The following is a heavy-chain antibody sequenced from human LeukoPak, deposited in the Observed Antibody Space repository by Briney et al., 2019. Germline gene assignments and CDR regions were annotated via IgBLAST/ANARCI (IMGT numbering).Heavy chain of an antibody. CDR1: GFTFSIYT. V-gene: IGHV3-30*18. Sequence: GGSLRLSCAASGFTFSIYTMVWVRQPPGKGLEWVAVTSYDESNKYYADSVKGRFTISRDNSKNTLYLQMNSLRAEDTAIYYCAKDGAPQQLVIYWGRGTLVTVSS. CDR3: AKDGAPQQLVIY. CDR2: TSYDESNK. J-gene: IGHJ4*02. D-gene: IGHD6-13*01.